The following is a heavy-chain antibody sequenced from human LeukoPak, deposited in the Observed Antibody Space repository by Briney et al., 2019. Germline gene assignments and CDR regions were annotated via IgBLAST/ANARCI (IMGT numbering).Heavy chain of an antibody. J-gene: IGHJ4*02. V-gene: IGHV4-39*01. D-gene: IGHD1-26*01. Sequence: SETLSLTCTVSGDSISSNSYYWGWIRQPPGKGLQWIGSIYYSGTTYCNPSLKGRVTISVDASKNQFSLKLSSVIAADTAVYYCARHLVGAAEFHYWGQGTLVTVSS. CDR3: ARHLVGAAEFHY. CDR2: IYYSGTT. CDR1: GDSISSNSYY.